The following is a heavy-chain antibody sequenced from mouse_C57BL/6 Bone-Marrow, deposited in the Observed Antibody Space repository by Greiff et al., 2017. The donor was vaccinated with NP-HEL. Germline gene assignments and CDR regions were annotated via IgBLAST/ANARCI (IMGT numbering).Heavy chain of an antibody. CDR1: GYAFSSSW. D-gene: IGHD3-2*02. CDR3: ARSAQVAWFAY. CDR2: IYPGDGDT. V-gene: IGHV1-82*01. Sequence: VQLKESGPELVKPGASVKISCKASGYAFSSSWMNWVKQRPGKGLEWIGRIYPGDGDTNYNGKFKGKATLTADKSSSTAYMQLSSLTSEDSAVYFCARSAQVAWFAYWGQGTLVTVSA. J-gene: IGHJ3*01.